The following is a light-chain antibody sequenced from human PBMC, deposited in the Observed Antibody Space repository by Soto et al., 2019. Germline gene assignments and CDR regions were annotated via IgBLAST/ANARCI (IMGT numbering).Light chain of an antibody. Sequence: DIQMTQSPSSVSASVGDRVTITCRASQDISTYLAWYQQKPGTAPKLLIFAASSLQTGVPSRFSGSGSGTEFTLTISSLQPEDFATYYCQQASSFPPTFGQGTRLEIK. CDR1: QDISTY. V-gene: IGKV1D-12*01. J-gene: IGKJ5*01. CDR3: QQASSFPPT. CDR2: AAS.